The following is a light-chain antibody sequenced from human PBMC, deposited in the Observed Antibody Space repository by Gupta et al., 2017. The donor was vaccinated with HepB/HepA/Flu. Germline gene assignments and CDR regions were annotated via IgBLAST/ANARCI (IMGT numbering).Light chain of an antibody. Sequence: QSVLTQPPLLSGAPGQRVTISCPGSTSNIGAGYDVHWYQQLPGAAPKLLISGNNNRPAGVPDRVSAARSGTTASLAITELRDEDEADYYCQSFDGSLSAYDFGTGTQVTVL. CDR3: QSFDGSLSAYD. CDR1: TSNIGAGYD. CDR2: GNN. V-gene: IGLV1-40*01. J-gene: IGLJ1*01.